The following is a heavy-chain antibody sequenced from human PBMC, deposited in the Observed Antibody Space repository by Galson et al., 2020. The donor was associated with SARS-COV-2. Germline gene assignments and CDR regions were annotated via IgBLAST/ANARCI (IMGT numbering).Heavy chain of an antibody. CDR3: ARLACSSTTRPEGLDP. CDR1: GGSISRYY. J-gene: IGHJ5*02. V-gene: IGHV4-4*07. Sequence: SETLSLTCTVSGGSISRYYWSWIRQPAGKGLEWLGRIYTSGRTNYNPSLQTRVTMSVDTSKNQFSLKLSSVPAADTAVYYCARLACSSTTRPEGLDPWGQGTLVTVSS. D-gene: IGHD2-2*01. CDR2: IYTSGRT.